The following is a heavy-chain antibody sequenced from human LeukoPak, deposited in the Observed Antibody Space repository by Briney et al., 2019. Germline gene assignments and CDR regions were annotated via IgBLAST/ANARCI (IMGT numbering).Heavy chain of an antibody. V-gene: IGHV1-2*02. CDR1: GYTFTGYY. CDR3: ARDTLKVYGDFDY. CDR2: INPNSGGT. D-gene: IGHD4-17*01. J-gene: IGHJ4*02. Sequence: ASVKVSCKASGYTFTGYYMHWVRQAPGQGLEWMGWINPNSGGTNYAQKLQGRVTMTTDTSTSTAYMELRSLRSDDTAVYYCARDTLKVYGDFDYWGQGTLVTVSS.